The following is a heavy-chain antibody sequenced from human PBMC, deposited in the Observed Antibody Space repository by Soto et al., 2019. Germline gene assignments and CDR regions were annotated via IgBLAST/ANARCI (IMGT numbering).Heavy chain of an antibody. CDR1: GFTVSSNY. Sequence: EVQLVESGGGLIQPGGSLRLSCAASGFTVSSNYMSWVRQAPGKGLEWVSVIYSGGSTYYADSVKGRFTMSRDNSKNTLYLQMNSLRAEDTAVYYCARDRVEGNWNYVLYYWGQGTLVTVSS. D-gene: IGHD1-7*01. V-gene: IGHV3-53*01. J-gene: IGHJ4*02. CDR2: IYSGGST. CDR3: ARDRVEGNWNYVLYY.